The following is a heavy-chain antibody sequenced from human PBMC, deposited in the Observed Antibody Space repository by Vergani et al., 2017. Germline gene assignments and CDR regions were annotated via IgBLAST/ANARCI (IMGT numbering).Heavy chain of an antibody. J-gene: IGHJ4*02. Sequence: QVQLVQSGAEVKKPGASVKVSCKASGYTFTDYFMHWVRQAPGQGLEWMGWINPNSGGTNYAQTFQGRVTMTRDTSISTAYMELSNLRSDDTAVYYCARVGSSSNRDYFDYWGQGTVVTVSS. CDR3: ARVGSSSNRDYFDY. CDR2: INPNSGGT. D-gene: IGHD6-13*01. V-gene: IGHV1-2*02. CDR1: GYTFTDYF.